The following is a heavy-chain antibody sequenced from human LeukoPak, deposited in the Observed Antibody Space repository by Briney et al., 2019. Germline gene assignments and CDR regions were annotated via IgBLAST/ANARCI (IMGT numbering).Heavy chain of an antibody. CDR1: GFTVSNNY. CDR3: ARVYLERLTAGYFDH. J-gene: IGHJ4*02. V-gene: IGHV3-53*01. Sequence: GGSLRLSCAASGFTVSNNYMSWVRQAPGKGLEWVSVIYSGGRINYADSVEGRFTISRDNSKNTLYLQMNSLRAEDSAAYYCARVYLERLTAGYFDHWGQGTWVTVSP. CDR2: IYSGGRI. D-gene: IGHD2-8*01.